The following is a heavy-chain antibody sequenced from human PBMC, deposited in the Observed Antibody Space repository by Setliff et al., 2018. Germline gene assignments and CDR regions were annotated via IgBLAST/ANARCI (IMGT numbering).Heavy chain of an antibody. CDR2: ISGGGTTI. Sequence: PGGSLRLSCVTSGFTFNTYSMSWVRQAPGEGLQWVSKISGGGTTIFYADSVRGRFTISRDNAKDSLYLQMNSLRAEDTALYYCARDGVFYAMDVWGRGTTVTVSS. V-gene: IGHV3-11*04. CDR3: ARDGVFYAMDV. CDR1: GFTFNTYS. J-gene: IGHJ6*02. D-gene: IGHD3-10*01.